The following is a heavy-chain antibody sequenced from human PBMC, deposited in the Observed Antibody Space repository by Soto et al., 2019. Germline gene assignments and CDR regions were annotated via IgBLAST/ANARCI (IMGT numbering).Heavy chain of an antibody. J-gene: IGHJ5*01. CDR1: GDSISNLDYF. V-gene: IGHV4-30-4*01. CDR2: IYKSATT. CDR3: ARGRYCLTGRCFPNWFDS. Sequence: SETLSLTCSVSGDSISNLDYFWAWIRQPPGQALEYIGYIYKSATTYYNPSFESRVAISVDTSKSQSSLNVTSVTAADTAVYFCARGRYCLTGRCFPNWFDSWGQGALVTVSS. D-gene: IGHD7-27*01.